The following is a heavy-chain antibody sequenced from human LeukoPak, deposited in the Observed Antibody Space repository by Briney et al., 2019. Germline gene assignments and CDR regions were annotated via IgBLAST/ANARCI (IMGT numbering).Heavy chain of an antibody. CDR2: INPSGGST. V-gene: IGHV1-46*01. J-gene: IGHJ4*02. Sequence: ASVKVSCKASGYTFTSYYMHWVRQAPGQGLEWMGIINPSGGSTSYAQKFQGRVTMTRDTSISTAYMDLSRLTSDDTAVFYCVRFSGSSNFDSWGQGTLVTVSS. D-gene: IGHD1-26*01. CDR1: GYTFTSYY. CDR3: VRFSGSSNFDS.